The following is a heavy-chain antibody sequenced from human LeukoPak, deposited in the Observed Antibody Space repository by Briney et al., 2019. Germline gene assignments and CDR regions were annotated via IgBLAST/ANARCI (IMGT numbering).Heavy chain of an antibody. CDR2: IDYSGSA. J-gene: IGHJ6*02. V-gene: IGHV4-59*01. D-gene: IGHD3-9*01. CDR1: GGSISTFY. CDR3: ARWRYLYV. Sequence: SETLSLTCTVSGGSISTFYWSWVRQPPGKGLEYIGYIDYSGSANYNPSLKSRVTISVDTSKNQFSLKLSSVTAADTAIYYCARWRYLYVWGQGTTVTVSS.